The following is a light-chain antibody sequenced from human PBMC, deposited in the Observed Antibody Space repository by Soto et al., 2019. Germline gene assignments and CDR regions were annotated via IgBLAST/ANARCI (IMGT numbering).Light chain of an antibody. Sequence: DIQMTQSPSSVSASIGDRVIITCRASQDISGWLAWFQQKPGTAPNLLIYASSILQIGIPSRFSGSGSGTEFTRTISSLQPADFAADYCQQANSFPWTVGQGPKVEIK. J-gene: IGKJ1*01. CDR2: ASS. CDR3: QQANSFPWT. V-gene: IGKV1D-12*01. CDR1: QDISGW.